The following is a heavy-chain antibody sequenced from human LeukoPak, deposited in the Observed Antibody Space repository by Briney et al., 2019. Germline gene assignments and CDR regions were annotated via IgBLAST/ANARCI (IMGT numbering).Heavy chain of an antibody. CDR1: GFTFSRHS. V-gene: IGHV3-21*01. D-gene: IGHD5-12*01. CDR2: ISRSSTFI. Sequence: GGSLRLSCAAAGFTFSRHSMNWVSQAPGKGLEWVSCISRSSTFIYYADSVKGRFTISRDNSKNSLYLQMNSLRAEDTAVYYCARGGGDSGYDYDDYWGQGTLVTVSS. CDR3: ARGGGDSGYDYDDY. J-gene: IGHJ4*02.